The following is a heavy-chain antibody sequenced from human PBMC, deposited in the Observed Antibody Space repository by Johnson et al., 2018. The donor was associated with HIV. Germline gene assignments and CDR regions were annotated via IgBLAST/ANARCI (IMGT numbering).Heavy chain of an antibody. CDR1: GFTFSSYW. Sequence: VQLVESGGGLVQPGGSLRLSCAVSGFTFSSYWMNWVRQAPGKGLEWVGRIKSKTDGGTTDYAAPVKGRFTLSRDDSKNTLFLQMNSLKTEDTALYYCTAHYRNAFDIWGQGTMVTVSS. CDR3: TAHYRNAFDI. D-gene: IGHD1-26*01. J-gene: IGHJ3*02. V-gene: IGHV3-15*01. CDR2: IKSKTDGGTT.